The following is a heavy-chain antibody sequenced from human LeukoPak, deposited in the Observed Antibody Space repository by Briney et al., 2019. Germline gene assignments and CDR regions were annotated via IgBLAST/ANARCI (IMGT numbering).Heavy chain of an antibody. Sequence: SETLSLTCTASGGTISSYYWSWIRQPAGKGLEWIGRIYTSGSTNYNPSLKSRVTMSVDTSNNQFSLQLSSVTAADTAVYYCARGDSSGWGPLIWGQGTLVTVSS. D-gene: IGHD6-19*01. CDR1: GGTISSYY. CDR3: ARGDSSGWGPLI. CDR2: IYTSGST. J-gene: IGHJ4*02. V-gene: IGHV4-4*07.